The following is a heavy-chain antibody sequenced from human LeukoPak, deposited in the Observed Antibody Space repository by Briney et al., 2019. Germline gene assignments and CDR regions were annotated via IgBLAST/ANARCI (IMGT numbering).Heavy chain of an antibody. V-gene: IGHV3-30*03. CDR1: GFTLSTNS. D-gene: IGHD3-9*01. J-gene: IGHJ4*02. CDR2: ISYDGSNK. CDR3: ARGADSGYSSDN. Sequence: GGSLRLSCTGSGFTLSTNSMSWLRQTPGKGLEGVAVISYDGSNKYYADSVKGRFTISRDNSKNTLYLQMNSLRAEDTAVYYCARGADSGYSSDNWGQGTLVSVSS.